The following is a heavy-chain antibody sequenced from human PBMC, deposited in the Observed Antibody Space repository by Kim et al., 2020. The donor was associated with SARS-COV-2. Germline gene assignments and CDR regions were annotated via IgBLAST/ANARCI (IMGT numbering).Heavy chain of an antibody. V-gene: IGHV1-3*01. J-gene: IGHJ6*02. CDR3: ARDGKFKIHGMDV. Sequence: YSKKFQGRVTITRDTSASPAYMELSSLRSEDTAVYYCARDGKFKIHGMDVWGQGTTVTVSS.